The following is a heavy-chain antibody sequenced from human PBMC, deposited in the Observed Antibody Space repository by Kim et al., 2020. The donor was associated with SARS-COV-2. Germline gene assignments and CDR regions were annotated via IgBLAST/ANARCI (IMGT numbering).Heavy chain of an antibody. CDR1: GFTFTNYA. D-gene: IGHD3-3*01. Sequence: GGSLRLSCTASGFTFTNYAMNWVRQAPGKGLEWVSAISSRTADKTYYADSVKGRFTISRDNSKNTLYLQMNSLRADDTAVYYCTKTKEWPYYFDNWGQGTRVTVSS. V-gene: IGHV3-23*01. J-gene: IGHJ4*02. CDR2: ISSRTADKT. CDR3: TKTKEWPYYFDN.